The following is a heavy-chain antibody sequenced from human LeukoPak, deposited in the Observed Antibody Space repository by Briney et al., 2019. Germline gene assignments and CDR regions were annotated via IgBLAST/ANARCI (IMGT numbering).Heavy chain of an antibody. CDR1: GYTLTELS. CDR3: ATDGRAYYYGSGSRGGMDV. V-gene: IGHV1-24*01. Sequence: ASVKVSCKVSGYTLTELSMHWVRQAPGKGLEWMGGLDLEDGETIYAQKFQGRVTMTEDTSTDTAYMELSSLRSEDTAVYYCATDGRAYYYGSGSRGGMDVWGKGTTVTVPS. D-gene: IGHD3-10*01. J-gene: IGHJ6*04. CDR2: LDLEDGET.